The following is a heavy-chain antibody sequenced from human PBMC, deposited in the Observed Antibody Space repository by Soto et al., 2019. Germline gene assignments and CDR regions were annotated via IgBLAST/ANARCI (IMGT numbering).Heavy chain of an antibody. D-gene: IGHD1-26*01. CDR3: ASGTYGDYAF. CDR1: GFPFSTYA. J-gene: IGHJ4*02. CDR2: LSAGGTSA. V-gene: IGHV3-23*01. Sequence: EVQLLESGGDLVQPGGSLRLSCAASGFPFSTYAMSWVRQAPGKGLEWVSALSAGGTSAYYTVSVEGRFTISRDNSKNNLYLQMNCLKADDTAVYYCASGTYGDYAFWGQGPLVTVSA.